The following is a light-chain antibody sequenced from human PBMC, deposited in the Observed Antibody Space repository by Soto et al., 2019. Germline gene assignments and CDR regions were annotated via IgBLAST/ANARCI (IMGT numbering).Light chain of an antibody. V-gene: IGKV1-39*01. CDR3: QQGFSRPRT. CDR1: QSIRSD. J-gene: IGKJ1*01. CDR2: TTS. Sequence: DIQMTQSPSSLSASVGDRVTITCRASQSIRSDLNWYQQRPGKAPKLLIYTTSNLESGVPSRFSGSGSGTDFTLTISNLQPEDFATYLCQQGFSRPRTFGLGTTVEVK.